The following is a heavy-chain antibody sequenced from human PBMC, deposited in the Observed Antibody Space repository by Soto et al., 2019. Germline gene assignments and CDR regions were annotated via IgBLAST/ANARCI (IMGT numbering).Heavy chain of an antibody. V-gene: IGHV4-59*01. Sequence: SETLSLTCTVSGGSISSYYWSWIRQPPGKGLEWIGYIYYSGSTNYNPSLKSRVTISVDTSKNQFSLKLSSVTAADTAVYYCARVDFWSGYPSHMDVWGKGTTVTVSS. CDR2: IYYSGST. D-gene: IGHD3-3*01. CDR1: GGSISSYY. J-gene: IGHJ6*03. CDR3: ARVDFWSGYPSHMDV.